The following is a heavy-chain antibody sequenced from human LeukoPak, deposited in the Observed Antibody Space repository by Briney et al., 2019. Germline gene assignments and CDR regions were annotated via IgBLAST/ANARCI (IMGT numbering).Heavy chain of an antibody. CDR2: ISYDGSII. Sequence: PGRSLRLSCAASGFTFSSYAMHWVRQAPGKGLEWVAVISYDGSIIYYAGSVKGRFTISRDNSKNTLYLQMNSLRAEDTAVYYCARRRSDSCMDSWGQGTLVTVSS. CDR3: ARRRSDSCMDS. J-gene: IGHJ4*02. CDR1: GFTFSSYA. D-gene: IGHD2-8*01. V-gene: IGHV3-30-3*01.